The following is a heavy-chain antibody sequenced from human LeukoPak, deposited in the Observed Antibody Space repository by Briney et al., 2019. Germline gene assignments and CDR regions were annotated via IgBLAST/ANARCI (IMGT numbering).Heavy chain of an antibody. Sequence: GGSLRLSCAASGFTFSSYSMNWVRQAPGKGLEWVSYISSSSTIYYADSVKGRFTISRDNAKNSLYLQMNSLRAEDTAVYYCARDSVLAARYFDYWGQGTLVTVSS. V-gene: IGHV3-48*01. J-gene: IGHJ4*02. CDR3: ARDSVLAARYFDY. CDR1: GFTFSSYS. CDR2: ISSSSTI. D-gene: IGHD6-6*01.